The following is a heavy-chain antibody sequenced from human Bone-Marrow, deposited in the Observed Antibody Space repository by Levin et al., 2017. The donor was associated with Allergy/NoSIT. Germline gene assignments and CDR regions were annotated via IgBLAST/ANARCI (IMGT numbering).Heavy chain of an antibody. D-gene: IGHD6-6*01. J-gene: IGHJ6*02. V-gene: IGHV3-11*01. CDR3: VRDGRQLATPYYGMDV. CDR2: ISSTGRTR. Sequence: SGGSLRLSCAASGFTLSDYYMSWIRQAPGKGLEWVSYISSTGRTRYYGDSVKGRFTISRDSAENSLYLQMNNLRGEDTAIYYCVRDGRQLATPYYGMDVWGQGTKVTVSS. CDR1: GFTLSDYY.